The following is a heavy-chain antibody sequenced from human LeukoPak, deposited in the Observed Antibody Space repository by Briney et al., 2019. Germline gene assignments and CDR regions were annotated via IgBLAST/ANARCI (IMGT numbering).Heavy chain of an antibody. Sequence: GGSLRLSCAASGFTFSSYGMHWVRQAPGKGLEWVAVIWYDGSNKYYADSVKGRFTISRDNSKNTLYLQMNSLRAEDTAVYYCARGSSSWFRPLRYYYYMDVWGKGTTVTVSS. CDR3: ARGSSSWFRPLRYYYYMDV. J-gene: IGHJ6*03. CDR1: GFTFSSYG. V-gene: IGHV3-33*01. CDR2: IWYDGSNK. D-gene: IGHD6-13*01.